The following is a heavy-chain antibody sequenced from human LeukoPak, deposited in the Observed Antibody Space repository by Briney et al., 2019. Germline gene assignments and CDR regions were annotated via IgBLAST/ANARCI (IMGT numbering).Heavy chain of an antibody. CDR1: GFTFSSYW. J-gene: IGHJ6*03. D-gene: IGHD1-26*01. CDR2: INSDGSST. V-gene: IGHV3-74*01. Sequence: PGGSLRLSCAAPGFTFSSYWMHWVRQAPGKVLVWVSRINSDGSSTSYADSVKGRFTISRDNAKNTLYLQMNSLRAEDTAVYYCARAPSAYSVYYYYMDVWGKGTTVTVSS. CDR3: ARAPSAYSVYYYYMDV.